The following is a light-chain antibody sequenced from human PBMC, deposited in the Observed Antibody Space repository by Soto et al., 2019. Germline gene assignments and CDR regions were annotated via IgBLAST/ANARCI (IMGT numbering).Light chain of an antibody. Sequence: EIVLTQSPGTLSLSPGERATLSCRASQSVSGSYLAWYLQKPGQAPRLFIYGTSSRATGIPDRFSGSGSGTDFTLTISRLEPEDFAVYYCQHYGSPLTFGGGTKVEIK. CDR1: QSVSGSY. CDR2: GTS. CDR3: QHYGSPLT. J-gene: IGKJ4*01. V-gene: IGKV3-20*01.